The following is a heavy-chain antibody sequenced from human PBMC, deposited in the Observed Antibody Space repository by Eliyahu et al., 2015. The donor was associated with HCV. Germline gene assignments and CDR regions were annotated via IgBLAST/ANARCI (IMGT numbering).Heavy chain of an antibody. J-gene: IGHJ4*02. CDR3: AKDRESYGYCSPSYCYGYFDD. CDR1: GFTFGTYG. V-gene: IGHV3-30*18. D-gene: IGHD2-2*03. CDR2: ISYDGSNK. Sequence: QVQLVESGGGVVQPGRSLRLSCAASGFTFGTYGMHWVRQAPGKGLEWVAVISYDGSNKYYADSMKGRFTISRDNSKNTLDLQVNSLRPEDTAVYYCAKDRESYGYCSPSYCYGYFDDWGQGTLVTVSS.